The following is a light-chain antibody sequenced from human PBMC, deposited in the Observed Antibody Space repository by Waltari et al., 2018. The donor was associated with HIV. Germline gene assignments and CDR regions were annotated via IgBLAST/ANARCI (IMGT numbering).Light chain of an antibody. CDR3: SSYAGSNNLV. CDR1: SSDVGGYNY. Sequence: QSALTQPPSASGSPGQSVTISCTGTSSDVGGYNYVSWYQQHPGKAPKLMIYEVSKQPSGVPDRLSCSKYGNTASLTVSGLQAEDEADYYCSSYAGSNNLVFGGGTKLTVL. CDR2: EVS. V-gene: IGLV2-8*01. J-gene: IGLJ2*01.